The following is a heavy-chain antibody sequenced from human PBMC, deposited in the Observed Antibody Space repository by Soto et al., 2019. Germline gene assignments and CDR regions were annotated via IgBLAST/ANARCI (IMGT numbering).Heavy chain of an antibody. CDR1: GGSISTSSYY. J-gene: IGHJ5*02. D-gene: IGHD2-2*01. V-gene: IGHV4-39*01. Sequence: KASETLSLTCTVSGGSISTSSYYWGWIRQPPGKGLEWIGSIFYSGTTYYNPSLKSRVTISVDTSKNQFSLKLSSVTVADTDIYYCVRHAILWVPAAIGPWGQGALVTVSS. CDR2: IFYSGTT. CDR3: VRHAILWVPAAIGP.